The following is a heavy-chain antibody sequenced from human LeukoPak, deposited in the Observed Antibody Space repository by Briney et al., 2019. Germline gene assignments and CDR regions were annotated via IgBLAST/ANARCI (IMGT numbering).Heavy chain of an antibody. Sequence: GGPLRLSCAASGFTFSNYWMHWVRQAPGKGLVWVSRINSDESSTTYADSVKGRFTISRDNAKNTLYLQMNSLRAEDTAVYYCARDYGRSRDYGMDVWGQGTTVTVSS. CDR2: INSDESST. D-gene: IGHD3-10*01. CDR1: GFTFSNYW. V-gene: IGHV3-74*01. CDR3: ARDYGRSRDYGMDV. J-gene: IGHJ6*02.